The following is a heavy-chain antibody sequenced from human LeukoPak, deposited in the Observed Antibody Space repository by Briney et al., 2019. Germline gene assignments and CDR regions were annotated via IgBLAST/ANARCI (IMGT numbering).Heavy chain of an antibody. Sequence: SQTRSLTCAISGDSVSCNSVAWNWIRQSPSRGLEWLGRTYYRSKWYNDYAVSVKSRITINPDTSKNQFSLQLNSVTPEDTAVYYCAGGPGGAMGGYWGRGTLVTVSS. CDR3: AGGPGGAMGGY. CDR1: GDSVSCNSVA. J-gene: IGHJ4*02. V-gene: IGHV6-1*01. D-gene: IGHD1-26*01. CDR2: TYYRSKWYN.